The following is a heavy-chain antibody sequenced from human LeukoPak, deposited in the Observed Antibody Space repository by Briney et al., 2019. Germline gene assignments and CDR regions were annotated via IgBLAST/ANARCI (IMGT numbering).Heavy chain of an antibody. V-gene: IGHV1-46*01. CDR3: ARDVGTLRDYYFYGMGV. J-gene: IGHJ6*02. Sequence: ASVKVSCKASGYTFTSYYIHWVRQAPGQGLEWMGVINPTASTTSYAQKFQGRVTMTRDTSTSTVYMELSSLRSEDTAVYYCARDVGTLRDYYFYGMGVWGQGTTVTVS. D-gene: IGHD7-27*01. CDR2: INPTASTT. CDR1: GYTFTSYY.